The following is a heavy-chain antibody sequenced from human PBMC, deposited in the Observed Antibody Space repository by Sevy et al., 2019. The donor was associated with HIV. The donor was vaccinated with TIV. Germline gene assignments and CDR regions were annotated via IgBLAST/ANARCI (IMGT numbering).Heavy chain of an antibody. V-gene: IGHV3-49*03. CDR1: GFTFGDYA. D-gene: IGHD3-22*01. J-gene: IGHJ4*02. CDR2: IRSKAYGGTT. CDR3: TREGLYYYDSSGYSGGIDY. Sequence: GGSLRLSCTASGFTFGDYAMSWFRQAPGKGLEWVGFIRSKAYGGTTEYAASVKGRFTISRDDSKSIAYLQMNSLKTEDTAVYYCTREGLYYYDSSGYSGGIDYWGQGTLVTVSS.